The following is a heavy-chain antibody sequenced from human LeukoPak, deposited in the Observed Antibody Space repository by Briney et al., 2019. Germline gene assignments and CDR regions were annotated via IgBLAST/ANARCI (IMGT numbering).Heavy chain of an antibody. J-gene: IGHJ4*02. Sequence: GGSLRLSCAASGFTFSSYSMNWVRQAPGKGLEWVSAISGSGGSTYYADSVKGRFTISRDNSKNTLYLQMNSLRAEDTAVYYCAKEEGYQLLRSFHDYWGQGTLVTVSS. CDR3: AKEEGYQLLRSFHDY. CDR1: GFTFSSYS. D-gene: IGHD2-2*01. V-gene: IGHV3-23*01. CDR2: ISGSGGST.